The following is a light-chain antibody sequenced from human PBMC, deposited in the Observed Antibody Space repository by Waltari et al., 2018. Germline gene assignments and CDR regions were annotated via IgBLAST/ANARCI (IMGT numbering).Light chain of an antibody. CDR3: HVWDTKTDHVV. J-gene: IGLJ2*01. V-gene: IGLV3-21*03. CDR1: DIGTRS. Sequence: SYVLTQPPSVSVAPGKTARIPCGGNDIGTRSVHWYQQTPGQAPVLVVSDDSDRPSGVPERFSGSNSANTATLTISRVEAGDEADYYGHVWDTKTDHVVFGGGTKLTVL. CDR2: DDS.